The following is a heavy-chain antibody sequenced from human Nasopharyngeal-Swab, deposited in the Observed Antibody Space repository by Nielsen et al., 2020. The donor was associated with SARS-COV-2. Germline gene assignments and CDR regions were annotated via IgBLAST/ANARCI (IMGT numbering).Heavy chain of an antibody. CDR3: ARDPPPYDTSAYWRDY. J-gene: IGHJ4*02. CDR1: GFTVTSNY. V-gene: IGHV3-66*01. D-gene: IGHD3-22*01. CDR2: IYGGGST. Sequence: GESLKISCAASGFTVTSNYMSWVRQAPGKGLEWVSVIYGGGSTYYADSAKGRFTISRDHSKNTLYLQMNNLRAEDTAIYYCARDPPPYDTSAYWRDYWGQGTLVTVSS.